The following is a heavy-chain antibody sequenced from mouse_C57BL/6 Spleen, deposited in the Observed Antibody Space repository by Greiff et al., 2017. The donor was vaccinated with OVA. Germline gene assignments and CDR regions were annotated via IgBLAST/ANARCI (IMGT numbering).Heavy chain of an antibody. CDR3: ARSGSYYGSSYDYFGY. CDR1: GYTFTSYW. V-gene: IGHV1-61*01. J-gene: IGHJ2*01. Sequence: VQLQQPGAELVRPGSSVKLSCKASGYTFTSYWMDWVKQRPGQGLEWIGNIYPSDSETHYNQKFKDKATLTVDKSSSTAYMQLSSLTSEDSAVYYCARSGSYYGSSYDYFGYWGKGTTLTVST. CDR2: IYPSDSET. D-gene: IGHD1-1*01.